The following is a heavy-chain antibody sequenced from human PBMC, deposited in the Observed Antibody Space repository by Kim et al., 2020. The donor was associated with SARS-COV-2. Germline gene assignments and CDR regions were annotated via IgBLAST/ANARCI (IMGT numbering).Heavy chain of an antibody. V-gene: IGHV2-5*02. Sequence: SGPTLVNPTQTLTLTCTFSGFPLRTSEVGVGWIRQPPGKALEWLGFIYGDGDQRYSPSLRSRLTITKDTSKNQVVLTLTDMDPVDSATYSCAHLRLTPGGWFSEFWGRGSLVTVSS. J-gene: IGHJ4*02. CDR3: AHLRLTPGGWFSEF. D-gene: IGHD6-19*01. CDR2: IYGDGDQ. CDR1: GFPLRTSEVG.